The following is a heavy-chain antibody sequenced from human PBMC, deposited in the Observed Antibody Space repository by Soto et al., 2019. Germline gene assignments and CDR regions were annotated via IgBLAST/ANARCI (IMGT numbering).Heavy chain of an antibody. V-gene: IGHV3-48*02. J-gene: IGHJ3*02. D-gene: IGHD5-18*01. CDR3: ARETSRIQGPFDAFDI. CDR1: GFTFSSYS. CDR2: INSSSSTI. Sequence: GGSLRLSCAASGFTFSSYSMNWVRQVPGKGLEWVSYINSSSSTIYYADSVKGRFTISRDNAKNSLYLQMNSLRDEDTAVYYCARETSRIQGPFDAFDIWGQGTMVTVAS.